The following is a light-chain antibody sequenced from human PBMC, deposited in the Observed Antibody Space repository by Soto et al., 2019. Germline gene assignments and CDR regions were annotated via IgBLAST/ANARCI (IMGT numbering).Light chain of an antibody. J-gene: IGKJ1*01. CDR2: GAS. CDR1: QVVHSN. CDR3: QPYDQWWA. V-gene: IGKV3D-15*03. Sequence: MTQSPASLSVSTGDRDTLSCRASQVVHSNLAWYQQKPGEAPRLLIYGASIRAGGIPARFSGRGCGAVFSLTSSILHYDVFGFYFRQPYDQWWAFCQGTKV.